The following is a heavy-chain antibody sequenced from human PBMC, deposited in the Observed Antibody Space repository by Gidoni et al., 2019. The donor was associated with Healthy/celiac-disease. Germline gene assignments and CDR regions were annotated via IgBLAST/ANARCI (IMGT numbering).Heavy chain of an antibody. CDR1: GFTFSSDS. J-gene: IGHJ6*02. CDR3: ARDLRWRQKGVGATYYYYYYGMDV. Sequence: EVQLVESGGGLVQPGGSLRLYCAASGFTFSSDSMNWVRQAPGKGLEWGSYISSSISTIYYADSVKGRFTISRDNAKNSLYLQMNSLRDEDTAVYYCARDLRWRQKGVGATYYYYYYGMDVWGQGTTVTVSS. V-gene: IGHV3-48*02. D-gene: IGHD1-26*01. CDR2: ISSSISTI.